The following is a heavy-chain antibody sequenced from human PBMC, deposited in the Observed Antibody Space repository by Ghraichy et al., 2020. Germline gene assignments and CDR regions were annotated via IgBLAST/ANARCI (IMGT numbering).Heavy chain of an antibody. V-gene: IGHV3-21*01. Sequence: GGSLRLSCAASGFTFSSYSMNWVRQAPGKGLEWVSSISSRSSYIYYADSVKGRFTISRDNAKNSLYLQMNSLRVEDTAVYYCARDTSFDSGVAGPVVSHWGQGTLVTVPS. CDR1: GFTFSSYS. D-gene: IGHD6-19*01. CDR3: ARDTSFDSGVAGPVVSH. J-gene: IGHJ4*02. CDR2: ISSRSSYI.